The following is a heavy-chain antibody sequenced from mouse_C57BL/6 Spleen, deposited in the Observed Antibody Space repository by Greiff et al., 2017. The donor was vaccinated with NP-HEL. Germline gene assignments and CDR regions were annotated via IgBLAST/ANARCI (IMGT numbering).Heavy chain of an antibody. V-gene: IGHV1-26*01. D-gene: IGHD1-1*01. CDR2: INPNNGGT. CDR1: GYTFTDYY. CDR3: ARGTTVVDPWFAY. J-gene: IGHJ3*01. Sequence: EVQLQQSGPELVKPGASVKISCKASGYTFTDYYMNWVKQSHGKSLEWIGDINPNNGGTSYNQKFKGKATLTVDKSSSTAYMELRSLTSEDSAVYYCARGTTVVDPWFAYWGQGTLVTVSA.